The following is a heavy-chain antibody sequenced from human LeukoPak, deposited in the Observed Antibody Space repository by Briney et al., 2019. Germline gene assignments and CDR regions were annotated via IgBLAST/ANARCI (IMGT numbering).Heavy chain of an antibody. CDR3: AKGSSGYPDGWFDP. Sequence: GGSLRLSCAASGFTFSSYAMSWVRQAPGKGLEWFSAISGSGGSTYYADSVKGRFTISRDNSKNTLYLQMNSLRAEDTAVYYCAKGSSGYPDGWFDPWGQGTLVTVSS. CDR1: GFTFSSYA. V-gene: IGHV3-23*01. J-gene: IGHJ5*02. CDR2: ISGSGGST. D-gene: IGHD3-22*01.